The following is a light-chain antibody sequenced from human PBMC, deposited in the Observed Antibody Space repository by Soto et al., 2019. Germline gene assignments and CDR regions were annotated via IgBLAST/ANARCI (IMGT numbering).Light chain of an antibody. J-gene: IGLJ2*01. Sequence: QSVLTQPASVSGSPGQSITISCTGTSSDVGGYNYVSWYQQHPGKAPKLIIYDVSNRPSGVSNHFSGSKSGNTASLTISGLQAADEADYHCSSYTSSSTLVFGGGTKLTVL. V-gene: IGLV2-14*03. CDR3: SSYTSSSTLV. CDR2: DVS. CDR1: SSDVGGYNY.